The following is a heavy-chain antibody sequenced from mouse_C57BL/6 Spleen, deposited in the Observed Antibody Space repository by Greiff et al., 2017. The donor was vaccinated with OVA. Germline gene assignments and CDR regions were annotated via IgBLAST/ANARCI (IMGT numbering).Heavy chain of an antibody. D-gene: IGHD3-2*02. Sequence: QVQLQQSGAELAKPGASVKLSCKASGYTFTSYWMHWVKQRPGQGLEWIGYINPSSGYTKYHQKFKDKATLTADKSSSTAYMQLSSLTYEDSAVYYGAKDSSGYEAWFAYWGQGTLVTVSA. V-gene: IGHV1-7*01. CDR2: INPSSGYT. CDR3: AKDSSGYEAWFAY. J-gene: IGHJ3*01. CDR1: GYTFTSYW.